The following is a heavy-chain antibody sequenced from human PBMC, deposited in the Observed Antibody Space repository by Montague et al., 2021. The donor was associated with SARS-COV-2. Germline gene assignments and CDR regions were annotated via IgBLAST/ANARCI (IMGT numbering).Heavy chain of an antibody. CDR3: ARRGRKLLPVATTIGGFDI. D-gene: IGHD5-12*01. CDR2: IYDSGST. J-gene: IGHJ3*02. CDR1: GGSISNNNYY. Sequence: SETLSLTCTVYGGSISNNNYYWDWHRPPTGKGLDWKRSIYDSGSTYYNPSIKSRATISVDTSKNHFSLKLNSATAADTAVYYCARRGRKLLPVATTIGGFDIWGQGTMVTVSS. V-gene: IGHV4-39*02.